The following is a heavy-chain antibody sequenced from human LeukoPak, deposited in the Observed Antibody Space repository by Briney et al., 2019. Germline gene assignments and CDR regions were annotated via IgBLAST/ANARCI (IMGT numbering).Heavy chain of an antibody. J-gene: IGHJ4*02. Sequence: PGGSLRLSCAASGFTFSSYSMNWVRQAPGKGLEWVSSISSSSSCIYYADSVKGRFTISRDNAKNSLYPQMNSLRAEDTAVYYCARDRKRYSSGWEANDYWGQGTLVTVSS. V-gene: IGHV3-21*01. D-gene: IGHD6-19*01. CDR3: ARDRKRYSSGWEANDY. CDR2: ISSSSSCI. CDR1: GFTFSSYS.